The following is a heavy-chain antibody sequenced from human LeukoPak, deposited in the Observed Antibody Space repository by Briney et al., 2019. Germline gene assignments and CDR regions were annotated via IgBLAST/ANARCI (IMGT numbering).Heavy chain of an antibody. CDR3: AKRPAYSSSWSLDY. Sequence: GGSLRLSCTASGFTFSSYAMSWVRQAPGKGLEWVSAISGSGGSTYYADSVKGRFTISRDNSKNTLYLQMNSLRAEDTAVYYCAKRPAYSSSWSLDYWGQGTLATVSS. J-gene: IGHJ4*02. CDR2: ISGSGGST. CDR1: GFTFSSYA. V-gene: IGHV3-23*01. D-gene: IGHD6-13*01.